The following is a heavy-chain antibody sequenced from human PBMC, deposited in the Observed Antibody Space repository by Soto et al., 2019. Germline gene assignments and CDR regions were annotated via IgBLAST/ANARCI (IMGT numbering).Heavy chain of an antibody. V-gene: IGHV3-33*01. CDR2: IWYDGSNK. CDR3: ARDLNDFWSGYLSLDY. D-gene: IGHD3-3*01. Sequence: VGSLRLSCASSVFTFSSYGMHCVRHAPGKGLEWVAVIWYDGSNKYYADSVKGRFTISRDNSKNTLYLQMKSLRAEDTAVYYCARDLNDFWSGYLSLDYWGQGTLVTVSS. J-gene: IGHJ4*02. CDR1: VFTFSSYG.